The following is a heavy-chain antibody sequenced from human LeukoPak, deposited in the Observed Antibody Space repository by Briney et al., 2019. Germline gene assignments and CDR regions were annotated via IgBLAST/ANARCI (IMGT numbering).Heavy chain of an antibody. CDR1: GFTFSSYS. V-gene: IGHV3-21*01. J-gene: IGHJ4*02. D-gene: IGHD5-12*01. CDR2: ISSSISYI. CDR3: ARDGLYSGYDSANY. Sequence: GGSLRLSCAASGFTFSSYSMNWVRQAPGKGLEWVSSISSSISYIYYADSVKCRFTISRDNAKNSLYLQMNSLRAEDTAVYYCARDGLYSGYDSANYWGQGTLVTVSS.